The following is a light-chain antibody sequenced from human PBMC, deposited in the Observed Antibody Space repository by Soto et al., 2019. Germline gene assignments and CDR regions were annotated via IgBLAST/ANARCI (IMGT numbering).Light chain of an antibody. Sequence: QLVLTQSPSASASLGASVKLTCTLSSGHSSYAIAWHQQQPEKGPRYLMKLNSDGSHSKGDGIPDRFSGSSSGAVRYLTISSLQSEDEADYYCQTWGTGIQVFGGGTTLTVL. CDR2: LNSDGSH. V-gene: IGLV4-69*01. CDR3: QTWGTGIQV. CDR1: SGHSSYA. J-gene: IGLJ3*02.